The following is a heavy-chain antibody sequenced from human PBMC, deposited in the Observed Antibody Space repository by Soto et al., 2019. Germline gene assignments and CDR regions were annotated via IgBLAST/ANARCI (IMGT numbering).Heavy chain of an antibody. CDR3: AREGGRHCSPTRCYNAFDI. J-gene: IGHJ3*02. Sequence: AGSLRLSCASSGFSFSAFSMNWFRQAPGKGLAWVSYISSSSNTIYYADSVKGRFTISRDNAQNTLYLQMNSLRDEDTAVYYCAREGGRHCSPTRCYNAFDIWGQGTMVTVS. V-gene: IGHV3-48*02. D-gene: IGHD2-2*02. CDR2: ISSSSNTI. CDR1: GFSFSAFS.